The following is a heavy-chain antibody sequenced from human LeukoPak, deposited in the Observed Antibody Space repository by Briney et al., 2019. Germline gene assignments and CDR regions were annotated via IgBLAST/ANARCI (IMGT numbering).Heavy chain of an antibody. J-gene: IGHJ4*02. Sequence: GGSLRLSCAASGFTFSSYGMHWVRQAPGKGLEWVAFIRYDGSNKYYADSVKGRFTISRDNAKNSLYLQMNSLRAEDTAVYYCARTVAGTGYYFDYWGQGTLVTVSS. CDR2: IRYDGSNK. CDR1: GFTFSSYG. CDR3: ARTVAGTGYYFDY. D-gene: IGHD6-19*01. V-gene: IGHV3-30*02.